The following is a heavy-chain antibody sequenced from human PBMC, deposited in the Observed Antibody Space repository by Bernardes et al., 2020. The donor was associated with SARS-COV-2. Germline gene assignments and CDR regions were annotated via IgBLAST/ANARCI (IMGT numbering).Heavy chain of an antibody. CDR3: ARGVSHYGDYVGWFDS. D-gene: IGHD4-17*01. V-gene: IGHV1-2*02. Sequence: ASVKVSCKASGYTFIGYYIPWIRQAPGQGLEWMGWIRPNTGGTNYTQKIQGRVTMTRDTSIGTAYLDLTGLTSDDTAVYYCARGVSHYGDYVGWFDSWGQGTLVTVSS. J-gene: IGHJ5*01. CDR1: GYTFIGYY. CDR2: IRPNTGGT.